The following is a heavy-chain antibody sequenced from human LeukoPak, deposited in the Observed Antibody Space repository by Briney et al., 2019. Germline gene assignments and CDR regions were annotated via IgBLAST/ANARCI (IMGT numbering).Heavy chain of an antibody. CDR3: ARGDGYNFFDY. J-gene: IGHJ4*02. CDR2: IDNSGTIT. CDR1: KFTFRNYA. Sequence: GGSLRLSCAASKFTFRNYAMSWVRQAPGKGLAWVSSIDNSGTITYYADSVKGRFTISRDNSKNTLSLQMNSLRAEDTAVYYCARGDGYNFFDYWGQGTLVTVSS. D-gene: IGHD5-24*01. V-gene: IGHV3-23*05.